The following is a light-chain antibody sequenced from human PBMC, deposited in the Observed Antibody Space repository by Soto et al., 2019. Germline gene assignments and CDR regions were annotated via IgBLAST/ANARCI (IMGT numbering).Light chain of an antibody. V-gene: IGKV1-5*01. Sequence: DIQMTQSPSTLSASVGDRVTITCRASQSISSWLAWYQQKPGKAPKLLIYDARSLESGVPSRFSGSGSGTEFTLTIISLQPDDFATYYCQQYNSYSRTFGQGTKVDIK. CDR1: QSISSW. CDR3: QQYNSYSRT. CDR2: DAR. J-gene: IGKJ1*01.